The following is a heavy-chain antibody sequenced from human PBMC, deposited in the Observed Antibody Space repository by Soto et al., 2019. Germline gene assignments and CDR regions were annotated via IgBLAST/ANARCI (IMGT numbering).Heavy chain of an antibody. J-gene: IGHJ4*02. CDR2: IYPGDSDT. Sequence: GESLKISCKGSGYSFTSYWIGWVRQLPGKGPEWMGIIYPGDSDTRYSPSFQGQVTISADKSISTAYLQWSSLKASDTAIYYCARWGSSSSYGILDFWGQGTLVTVSS. D-gene: IGHD6-13*01. CDR3: ARWGSSSSYGILDF. CDR1: GYSFTSYW. V-gene: IGHV5-51*01.